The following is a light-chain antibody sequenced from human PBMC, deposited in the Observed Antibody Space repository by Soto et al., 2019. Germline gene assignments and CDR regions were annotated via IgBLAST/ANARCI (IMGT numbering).Light chain of an antibody. Sequence: EIVMTQSPATLSVSPGESATLSCRASQSVSNNLTWYQQKPDQAPRLLIFDASRRATGIPARFSGSGSGTDLTLTISSLEPEDFAVYYCQQRSTWPRWTFGQGTKVDIK. CDR1: QSVSNN. J-gene: IGKJ1*01. V-gene: IGKV3-11*01. CDR3: QQRSTWPRWT. CDR2: DAS.